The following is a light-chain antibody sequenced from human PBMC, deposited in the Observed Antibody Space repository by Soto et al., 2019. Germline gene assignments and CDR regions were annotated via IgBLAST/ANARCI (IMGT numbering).Light chain of an antibody. CDR3: QQYGDSLT. V-gene: IGKV3-20*01. CDR2: GAS. Sequence: DIVLTQSPGTLSLSPGERATLSCRASQSVRSSYLAWYQQKPGQAPRLLIYGASSRATVIPDRFSGSGSGTDFTLTISRLEPEDLAVYYCQQYGDSLTFGGGTKVGIK. J-gene: IGKJ4*01. CDR1: QSVRSSY.